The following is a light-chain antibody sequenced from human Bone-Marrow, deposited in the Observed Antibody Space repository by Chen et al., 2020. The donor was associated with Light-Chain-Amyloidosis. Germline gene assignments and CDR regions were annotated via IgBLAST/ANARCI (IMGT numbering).Light chain of an antibody. CDR2: DDS. Sequence: SYVLTQPSSVSVAPGQTATIACGGNNIGSTSVHWYQQTPGQAPLLVVYDDSDRPSGIPERWSGSKAGNTATLTISRVEAGDEADDYCQVWDRSSDRPVFGGGTKLTVL. CDR3: QVWDRSSDRPV. V-gene: IGLV3-21*02. CDR1: NIGSTS. J-gene: IGLJ3*02.